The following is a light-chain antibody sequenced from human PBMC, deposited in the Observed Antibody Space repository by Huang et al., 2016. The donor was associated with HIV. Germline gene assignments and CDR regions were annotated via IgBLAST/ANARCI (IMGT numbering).Light chain of an antibody. CDR3: LQDHNYPWT. V-gene: IGKV1-6*01. J-gene: IGKJ1*01. CDR2: AAS. Sequence: AIQMTQSPSSLSASVGDRITITCRASQAIKNDLGWYQQKPGKAPKLLIYAASSLQSGVPSRFSGSGSGTDFTLTIRSLQPEDLATYYCLQDHNYPWTFGQGTKVEIK. CDR1: QAIKND.